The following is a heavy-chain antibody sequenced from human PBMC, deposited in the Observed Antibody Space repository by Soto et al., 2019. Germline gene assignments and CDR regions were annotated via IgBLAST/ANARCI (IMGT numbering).Heavy chain of an antibody. V-gene: IGHV3-23*01. D-gene: IGHD2-2*01. Sequence: WRSLRHSCRAAGGTFSSHGVRWVRQAPGKGLEWVSAINGGGERTYYADSVKGRFTISRDNSKNTLYLEMNSLRADGTAVYYCAKEVPSCCYHGLDSWGQGNLVTVSS. CDR2: INGGGERT. J-gene: IGHJ4*02. CDR3: AKEVPSCCYHGLDS. CDR1: GGTFSSHG.